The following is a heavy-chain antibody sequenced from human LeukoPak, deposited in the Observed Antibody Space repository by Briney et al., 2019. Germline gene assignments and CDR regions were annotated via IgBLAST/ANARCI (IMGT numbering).Heavy chain of an antibody. CDR2: IKQDGSEK. Sequence: GGSLRLSCAAPGFTFGSYWMSWVRQAPGKGLEWVANIKQDGSEKYYVDSVKGRFTISRDNAKNSLYLQMNSLRAEDTAVYYCARFTRGFGGYWGQGTLVTVSS. CDR3: ARFTRGFGGY. V-gene: IGHV3-7*01. D-gene: IGHD3-10*01. J-gene: IGHJ4*02. CDR1: GFTFGSYW.